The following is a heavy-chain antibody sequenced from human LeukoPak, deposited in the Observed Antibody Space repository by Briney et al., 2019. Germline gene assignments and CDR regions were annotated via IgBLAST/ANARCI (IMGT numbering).Heavy chain of an antibody. V-gene: IGHV4-61*02. CDR1: GGSISSGSYY. J-gene: IGHJ3*02. D-gene: IGHD2-8*01. Sequence: TSETLSLTCTVSGGSISSGSYYWSWIRQPAGKGLEWIGRIYTSGSTNYNPSLKSRVTMSVDTSKNQFSLKLSSVTAADTAVYYCARYPLCTNGVCYGIANAFDIWGQGTMVTVSS. CDR2: IYTSGST. CDR3: ARYPLCTNGVCYGIANAFDI.